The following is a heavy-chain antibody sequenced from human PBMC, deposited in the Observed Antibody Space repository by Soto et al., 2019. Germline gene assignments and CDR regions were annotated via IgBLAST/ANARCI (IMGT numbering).Heavy chain of an antibody. V-gene: IGHV1-3*01. CDR1: GYTFTSYA. Sequence: GASVKVSCKASGYTFTSYAMHWVRQAPGQRLEWMGWINAGNGNTKYSQKFQGRVTMTEDTSTDTAYMELSSLRSEDTAVYYCARTLYSYGTDYWGQGTLVTVSS. D-gene: IGHD5-18*01. CDR3: ARTLYSYGTDY. CDR2: INAGNGNT. J-gene: IGHJ4*02.